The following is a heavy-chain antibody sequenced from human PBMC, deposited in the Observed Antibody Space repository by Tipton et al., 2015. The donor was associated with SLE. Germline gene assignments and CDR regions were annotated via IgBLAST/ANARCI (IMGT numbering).Heavy chain of an antibody. CDR3: AKLEKTTDDYLDS. Sequence: SLRLSCATSGFTFSSYALSWVRRAPGQGLEWVSAISGGGGSTYYADFVKGRFSISIDKSKKTLFLQMNSLRVDDTATYYGAKLEKTTDDYLDSWGQGT. V-gene: IGHV3-23*01. CDR2: ISGGGGST. D-gene: IGHD1/OR15-1a*01. CDR1: GFTFSSYA. J-gene: IGHJ4*02.